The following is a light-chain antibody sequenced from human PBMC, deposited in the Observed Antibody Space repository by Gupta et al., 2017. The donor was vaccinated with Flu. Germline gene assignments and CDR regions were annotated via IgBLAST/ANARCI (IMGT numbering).Light chain of an antibody. CDR1: QSVSSY. Sequence: ETVLLQSPATPSLSPGERATLPCSASQSVSSYLAWYQQKPGQAPSLLIYDASNRATCIPARFSGSGSGTDITLTISRLEPEDLAVDYWQQRSNWPRTFGQGTKVEIK. CDR2: DAS. V-gene: IGKV3-11*01. CDR3: QQRSNWPRT. J-gene: IGKJ1*01.